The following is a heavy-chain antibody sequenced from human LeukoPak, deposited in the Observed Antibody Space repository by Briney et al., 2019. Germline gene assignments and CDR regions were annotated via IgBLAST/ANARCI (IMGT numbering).Heavy chain of an antibody. CDR2: IIPIVGTA. Sequence: SSVKVCCSASGGTFSSYAISWVRQPPGQGLGWRGGIIPIVGTANYAQKFQGRVTITADESTSTACMELSSLRPGDTAVYYCAREVSYGSGGTLGAFDIWGQGTMVTVSS. CDR3: AREVSYGSGGTLGAFDI. CDR1: GGTFSSYA. D-gene: IGHD3-10*01. J-gene: IGHJ3*02. V-gene: IGHV1-69*01.